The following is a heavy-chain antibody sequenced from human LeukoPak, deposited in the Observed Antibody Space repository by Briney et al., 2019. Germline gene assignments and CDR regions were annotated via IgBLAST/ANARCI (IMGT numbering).Heavy chain of an antibody. Sequence: GGSLRLSCAVSGFTFSSKWMTWVRQAPGKGLEWVATIKPDGSEKYYVDSVKGRFTISRDNAKNSLYVQMYSLRVEDTAVYYCTRDSGWKFDPWGQGTLVTVSS. D-gene: IGHD3-10*01. CDR2: IKPDGSEK. J-gene: IGHJ5*02. V-gene: IGHV3-7*01. CDR3: TRDSGWKFDP. CDR1: GFTFSSKW.